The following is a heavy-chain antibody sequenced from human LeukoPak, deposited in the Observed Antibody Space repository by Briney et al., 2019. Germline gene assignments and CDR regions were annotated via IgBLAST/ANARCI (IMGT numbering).Heavy chain of an antibody. J-gene: IGHJ6*03. CDR1: GDSVSSNSAA. D-gene: IGHD6-13*01. CDR3: ARVGKRMAAAGDYYFYMDA. Sequence: SQTLSLTCAISGDSVSSNSAAWNWIRQSPSRGLEWLGRTYYRSKWYNDYAVSVKSRITINPDTSKNHFSLQLNSVTPEDTAVYYCARVGKRMAAAGDYYFYMDAWGKGTTVTISS. V-gene: IGHV6-1*01. CDR2: TYYRSKWYN.